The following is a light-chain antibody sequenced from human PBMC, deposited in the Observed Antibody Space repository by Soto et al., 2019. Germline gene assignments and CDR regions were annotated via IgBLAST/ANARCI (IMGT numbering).Light chain of an antibody. CDR2: TAS. CDR1: QDISRY. V-gene: IGKV1-9*01. J-gene: IGKJ5*01. Sequence: IQLNQSPSSLSASVGDRVTVTCRASQDISRYLAWFQQVPGKAPKLLIYTASTSQSGVPSRFIGSGSGTDFTLTISSLQPEDFATYYFQQYHSYPITFGQGTRLEIK. CDR3: QQYHSYPIT.